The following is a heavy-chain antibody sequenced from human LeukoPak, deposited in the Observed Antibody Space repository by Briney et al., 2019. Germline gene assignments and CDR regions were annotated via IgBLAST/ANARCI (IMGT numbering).Heavy chain of an antibody. V-gene: IGHV3-48*01. CDR3: ASSSTYYDILTGGLFDY. D-gene: IGHD3-9*01. J-gene: IGHJ4*02. CDR2: ISSSSSTI. Sequence: GGSLRLSCAASGLTFSSYSMNWVRQAPGKGLEWVSYISSSSSTIYYADSVKGRFTISRDNAKNSLYLQMNSLRAEDTAVYYCASSSTYYDILTGGLFDYWGQGTLVTVSS. CDR1: GLTFSSYS.